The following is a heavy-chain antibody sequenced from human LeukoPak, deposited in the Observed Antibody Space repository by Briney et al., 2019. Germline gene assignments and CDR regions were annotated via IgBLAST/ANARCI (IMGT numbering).Heavy chain of an antibody. V-gene: IGHV4-34*01. CDR1: GGXFSGYS. Sequence: SETLSLTCAVYGGXFSGYSCTWIRQPPGKGLEWIGEIDRSGSTNYNPALRSRLTISVDTSKNQFSLKLSSVTAADTAVYYCARGSATGLAYWGQGTLVTVSS. D-gene: IGHD1-1*01. J-gene: IGHJ4*02. CDR3: ARGSATGLAY. CDR2: IDRSGST.